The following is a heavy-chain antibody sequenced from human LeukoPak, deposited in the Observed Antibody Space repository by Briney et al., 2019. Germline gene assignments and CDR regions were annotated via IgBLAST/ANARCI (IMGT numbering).Heavy chain of an antibody. V-gene: IGHV3-21*01. CDR1: GFTFSSYS. CDR3: ARDVSGTGEIFDY. D-gene: IGHD3-10*01. CDR2: ISSSSSYI. J-gene: IGHJ4*02. Sequence: GGSLRLSCAASGFTFSSYSMNWVRQAPGKRLEWVSSISSSSSYIYYAYSVKGRFTISRDNAKNSLYLQMNSLRAEDTAVYYCARDVSGTGEIFDYWGQGTLVTVSS.